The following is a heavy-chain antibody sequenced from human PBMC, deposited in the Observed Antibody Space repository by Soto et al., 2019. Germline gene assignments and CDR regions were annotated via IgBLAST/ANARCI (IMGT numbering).Heavy chain of an antibody. CDR3: ARARGGTNDLTALYYYYGMDV. CDR2: INPSGGST. V-gene: IGHV1-46*01. J-gene: IGHJ6*02. D-gene: IGHD1-7*01. Sequence: ASVKVSCKASGYTFTSYYMHWVRQAPGQGLEWMGIINPSGGSTSYAQKFQGRVTMTRDTSTSTVYMELSSLRSEDTAVYYCARARGGTNDLTALYYYYGMDVWGQGTTVTVSS. CDR1: GYTFTSYY.